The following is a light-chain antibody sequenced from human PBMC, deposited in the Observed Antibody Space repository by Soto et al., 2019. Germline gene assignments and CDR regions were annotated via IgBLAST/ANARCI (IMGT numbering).Light chain of an antibody. CDR3: QQSYITPWT. CDR1: ASISNY. J-gene: IGKJ1*01. Sequence: ILLTQSPSSLSASVGDRVTITCRASASISNYLNWYQQTPGKAPNLLIYAASSLQSGVPSRFSGSGSGTDFTLTISSLQPGDFATYYCQQSYITPWTFGQGTKVDIK. V-gene: IGKV1-39*01. CDR2: AAS.